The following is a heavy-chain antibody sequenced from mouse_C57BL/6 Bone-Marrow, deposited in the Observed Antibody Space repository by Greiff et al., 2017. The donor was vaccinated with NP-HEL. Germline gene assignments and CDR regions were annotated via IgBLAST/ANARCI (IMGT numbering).Heavy chain of an antibody. CDR2: IWSGGST. CDR1: GFSLTSYG. Sequence: VQLQQSGPGLVQPSQSLSITCTVSGFSLTSYGVHWVRQSPGKGLEWLGVIWSGGSTDYNAAFISRLSISKDNSKSQVFFKMNSLQADDTAIYYCAREGVDYGSSYGDYYAMDYWGQGTSVTVSS. V-gene: IGHV2-2*01. D-gene: IGHD1-1*01. J-gene: IGHJ4*01. CDR3: AREGVDYGSSYGDYYAMDY.